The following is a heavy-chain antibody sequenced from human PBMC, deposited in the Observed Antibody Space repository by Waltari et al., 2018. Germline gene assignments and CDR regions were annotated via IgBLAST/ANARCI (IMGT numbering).Heavy chain of an antibody. J-gene: IGHJ4*02. V-gene: IGHV3-23*01. Sequence: EVQLLESGGGLVQPGGSMRLSCAASGFTFSSYAMSWVRQAPGKGLEWVSAISGSGGSTYYADSVKGRFTISRDNSKNTLYLQMNSLRAEDTAVYYCAKDEGLVPDYFDYWGQGTLVTVSS. D-gene: IGHD1-26*01. CDR2: ISGSGGST. CDR1: GFTFSSYA. CDR3: AKDEGLVPDYFDY.